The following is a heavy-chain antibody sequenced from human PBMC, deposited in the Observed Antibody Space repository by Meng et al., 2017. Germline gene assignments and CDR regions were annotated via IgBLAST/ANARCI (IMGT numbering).Heavy chain of an antibody. V-gene: IGHV1-69*01. D-gene: IGHD4-11*01. CDR1: GGTFSSYA. J-gene: IGHJ4*02. Sequence: QVAPVQVGAEVKKPGSSVKVSCKASGGTFSSYAISWVRQAPGQGLEWMGGIIPIFGTANYAQKFQGRVTITADESTSTAYMELSSLRSEDTAVYYCARDDYSNYLPFDYWGQGTLVTVSS. CDR2: IIPIFGTA. CDR3: ARDDYSNYLPFDY.